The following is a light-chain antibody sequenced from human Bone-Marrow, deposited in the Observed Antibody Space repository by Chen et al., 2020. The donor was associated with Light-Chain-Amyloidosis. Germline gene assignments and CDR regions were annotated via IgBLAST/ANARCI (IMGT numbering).Light chain of an antibody. Sequence: DIVMTQSPLSLPVTPGEPASISCRSSQSLVQRNGYNYLSWYLQKPGQSPQVLIYLGSIRASGVPDRFSGSGSATDFTLKISRVEADDVGVYYCMQALQTPRTFGQGTKVEIK. CDR3: MQALQTPRT. J-gene: IGKJ1*01. CDR1: QSLVQRNGYNY. V-gene: IGKV2-28*01. CDR2: LGS.